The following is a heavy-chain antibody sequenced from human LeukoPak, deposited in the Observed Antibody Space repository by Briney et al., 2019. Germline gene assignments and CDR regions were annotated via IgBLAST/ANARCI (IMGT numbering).Heavy chain of an antibody. CDR3: ARDTYDILTGYYKWAFDI. D-gene: IGHD3-9*01. Sequence: KPGGSLRLSCAASGFTFSGYYMSWIRQAPGKGLEWVSYISSSSSYIYYADSVKGRFTISRDNAKNSLYLQMNSLRAEDTAVYYCARDTYDILTGYYKWAFDIWGQGTMVTVSS. V-gene: IGHV3-11*06. J-gene: IGHJ3*02. CDR2: ISSSSSYI. CDR1: GFTFSGYY.